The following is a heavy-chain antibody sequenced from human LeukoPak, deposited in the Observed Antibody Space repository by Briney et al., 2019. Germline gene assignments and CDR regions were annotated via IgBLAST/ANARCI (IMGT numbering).Heavy chain of an antibody. D-gene: IGHD6-6*01. CDR2: IRYDGSVK. V-gene: IGHV3-30*02. Sequence: GGSLRLSCAASGFSFSIYGMHWVRQAPDKGLEWVAYIRYDGSVKYYADSVKGRFTISRDNSKSTLYLQMNSLRAEDTAVYYCAKPPGGVARCFDSWGQGTLVTVSS. J-gene: IGHJ4*02. CDR1: GFSFSIYG. CDR3: AKPPGGVARCFDS.